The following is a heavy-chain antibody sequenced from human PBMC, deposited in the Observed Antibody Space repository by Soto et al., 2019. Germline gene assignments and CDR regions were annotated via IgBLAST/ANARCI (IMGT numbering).Heavy chain of an antibody. Sequence: PPETLSLTCTVSGGSISSNYWRWIRPPPGKGLEWIGYIYYSGSTTYNPYLKSRVTISVDTSKNQFSLKLSSVTAADTAVYYCARHMKYEGSGSYPLDYWGQGTLVTVSS. CDR2: IYYSGST. D-gene: IGHD3-10*01. V-gene: IGHV4-59*08. CDR1: GGSISSNY. J-gene: IGHJ4*02. CDR3: ARHMKYEGSGSYPLDY.